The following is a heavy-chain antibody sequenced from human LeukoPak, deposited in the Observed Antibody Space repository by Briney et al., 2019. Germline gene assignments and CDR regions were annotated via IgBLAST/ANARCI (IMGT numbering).Heavy chain of an antibody. Sequence: PGGSLRLSCAASGFTFSSYAMHWVRQAPGKGLEYVSTISSNGGSTYYANSVKGRFTISRDHSKNTLYLQMNSLRAEDTALYYCAKDLWKYQLRTLDYWGQGTLVTVSS. V-gene: IGHV3-64*01. CDR3: AKDLWKYQLRTLDY. J-gene: IGHJ4*02. CDR2: ISSNGGST. CDR1: GFTFSSYA. D-gene: IGHD2-2*01.